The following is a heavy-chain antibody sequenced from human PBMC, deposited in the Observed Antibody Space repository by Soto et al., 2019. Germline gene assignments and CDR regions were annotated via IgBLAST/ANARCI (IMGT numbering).Heavy chain of an antibody. CDR1: GYTFTGYY. CDR3: TRSYCSGNSCYSNDAFDI. Sequence: ASVKVSFKASGYTFTGYYMHWVRQAPGQGLEWMGWINPNSGGTNYAQKFQGWVTMTRDTSISTAYMELSRLRSDDTAVYYCTRSYCSGNSCYSNDAFDIWGQGTMVT. CDR2: INPNSGGT. D-gene: IGHD2-15*01. J-gene: IGHJ3*02. V-gene: IGHV1-2*04.